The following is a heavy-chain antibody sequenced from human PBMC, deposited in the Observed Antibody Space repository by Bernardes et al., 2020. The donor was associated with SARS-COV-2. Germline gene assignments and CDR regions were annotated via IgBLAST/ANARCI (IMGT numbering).Heavy chain of an antibody. CDR3: ARGEQLGPFDL. Sequence: GSLRLSCAASGFTFSDRYMSWIRQAPGKGLEWLSYISSSGRYTSYADSVKGRFTISRDNAKNSLFLQMNSLRAEDTAVYYCARGEQLGPFDLWGQGTLVTVSS. D-gene: IGHD6-6*01. V-gene: IGHV3-11*05. J-gene: IGHJ4*02. CDR2: ISSSGRYT. CDR1: GFTFSDRY.